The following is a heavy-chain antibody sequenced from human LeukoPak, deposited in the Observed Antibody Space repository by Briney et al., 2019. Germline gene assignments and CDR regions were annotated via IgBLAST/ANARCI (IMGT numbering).Heavy chain of an antibody. J-gene: IGHJ3*01. CDR2: IYADGNT. V-gene: IGHV3-74*01. CDR1: GFTLSGNS. CDR3: TGSGGNSC. Sequence: GGSLRLSCAASGFTLSGNSMNWARQAPGKGLVWVSSIYADGNTFYADSVKGRFTISRDNAKNTVYLQMNSQRGEDTAVYYCTGSGGNSCWGQGTMVTVSS. D-gene: IGHD6-13*01.